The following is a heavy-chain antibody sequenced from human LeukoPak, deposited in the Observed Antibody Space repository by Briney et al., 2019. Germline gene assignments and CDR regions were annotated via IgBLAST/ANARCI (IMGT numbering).Heavy chain of an antibody. V-gene: IGHV1-2*02. D-gene: IGHD5-12*01. Sequence: ASVKVSCKASGYTFTGYNMNWVRQAPGQGLEWMGWINPNSGGTNYAQKFQGRVTMTRDTSISTAYMELSRLRSDDTAVYYCARAPGAVAQFDYWGQGTLVTVSS. CDR2: INPNSGGT. CDR1: GYTFTGYN. J-gene: IGHJ4*02. CDR3: ARAPGAVAQFDY.